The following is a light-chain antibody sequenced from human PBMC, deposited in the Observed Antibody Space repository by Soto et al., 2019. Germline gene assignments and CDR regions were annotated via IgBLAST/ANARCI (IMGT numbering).Light chain of an antibody. CDR3: QQSYSTLIT. J-gene: IGKJ5*01. CDR1: QSISSY. CDR2: AAS. V-gene: IGKV1-39*01. Sequence: DIQMTQSPSSLSASVGDRVTITCRASQSISSYLNWYQQKPGKAPKLLIYAASSLQSGVPSRFSGSVSGTDFTLTISSLQPEDFATYYCQQSYSTLITVGQGTRLEIK.